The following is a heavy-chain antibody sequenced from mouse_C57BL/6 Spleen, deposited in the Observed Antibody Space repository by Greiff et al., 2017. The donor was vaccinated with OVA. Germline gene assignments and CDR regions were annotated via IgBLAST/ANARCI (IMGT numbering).Heavy chain of an antibody. J-gene: IGHJ2*01. CDR3: ARWIYYYGSSYYVDY. D-gene: IGHD1-1*01. V-gene: IGHV3-6*01. CDR1: GYSITSGYY. Sequence: EVQLQESGPGLVKPSQSLSLTCSVTGYSITSGYYWNWIRQFPGNKLEWMGYISYDGSNNYNPSLKNRISITRDTSKNQFFLKLNSVTTEDTATKYCARWIYYYGSSYYVDYWGQGTTLTVSS. CDR2: ISYDGSN.